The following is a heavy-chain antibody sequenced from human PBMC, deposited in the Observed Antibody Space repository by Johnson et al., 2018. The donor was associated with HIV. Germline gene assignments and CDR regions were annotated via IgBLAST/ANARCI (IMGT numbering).Heavy chain of an antibody. V-gene: IGHV3-30*18. J-gene: IGHJ3*02. D-gene: IGHD1-26*01. Sequence: QEKLVESGGGLVQPGGSLRLSCAASGFTFSSYWMRWVRQAPGKGLEWVAVISYDGSNKYYADSVKGRFTISRDNSKNTLYLQMNSLRAEDTAVYYCAKDAACELLRPDAFDIWGQGTMVTVSS. CDR1: GFTFSSYW. CDR3: AKDAACELLRPDAFDI. CDR2: ISYDGSNK.